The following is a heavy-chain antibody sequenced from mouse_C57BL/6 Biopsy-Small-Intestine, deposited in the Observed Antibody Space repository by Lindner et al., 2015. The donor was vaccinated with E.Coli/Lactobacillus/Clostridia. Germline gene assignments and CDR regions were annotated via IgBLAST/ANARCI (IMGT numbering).Heavy chain of an antibody. CDR1: GFSFTDYF. V-gene: IGHV1-37*01. D-gene: IGHD2-12*01. Sequence: VQLQESGPELVKPGASVKISCKASGFSFTDYFMNWVKQSHGKSLEWIGRINPYNGDIVYNQKFEGKATLTVDKSSNTAHMELLSLTSEDFAVYFCARGEYSGGWFDSWGHGTLVTVSA. CDR3: ARGEYSGGWFDS. J-gene: IGHJ3*01. CDR2: INPYNGDI.